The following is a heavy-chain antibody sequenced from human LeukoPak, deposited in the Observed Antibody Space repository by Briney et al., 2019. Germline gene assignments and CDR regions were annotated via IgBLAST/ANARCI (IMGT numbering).Heavy chain of an antibody. CDR1: GGSISSYY. CDR3: ARGERAGRYDSPPDY. J-gene: IGHJ4*02. Sequence: SETLSLTCTVSGGSISSYYWSWIRQSPGKGLEWIGYIFYSGSTTYNPSLKSRVTISVDRSQNQFSLRLSSVTAADTAVYYCARGERAGRYDSPPDYWGQGTLVTVSS. CDR2: IFYSGST. V-gene: IGHV4-59*01. D-gene: IGHD5-12*01.